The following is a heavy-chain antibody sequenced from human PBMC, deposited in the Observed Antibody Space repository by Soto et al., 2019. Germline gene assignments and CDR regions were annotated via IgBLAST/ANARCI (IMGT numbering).Heavy chain of an antibody. J-gene: IGHJ4*02. CDR1: GVTFCRHA. D-gene: IGHD3-22*01. CDR3: ARASRNYYDSSGYLYYFDY. Sequence: GGSLRLSCAASGVTFCRHAMHWVRQAPGKGLEWVSVIYSGGSTYYADSVKGRFTISRDNSKNTLYLQMNSLRAEDTAVYYCARASRNYYDSSGYLYYFDYWGQGTLVTVSS. CDR2: IYSGGST. V-gene: IGHV3-66*01.